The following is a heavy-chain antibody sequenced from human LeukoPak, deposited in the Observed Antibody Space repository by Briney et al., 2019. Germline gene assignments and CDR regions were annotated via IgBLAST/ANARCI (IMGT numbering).Heavy chain of an antibody. CDR3: ASRSINWYRGDNWFDP. D-gene: IGHD6-13*01. V-gene: IGHV3-30*02. CDR2: IRYDGSNK. CDR1: GFTVSSNY. J-gene: IGHJ5*02. Sequence: GGSLRLSCAASGFTVSSNYMSWVRQAPGKGLEWVAFIRYDGSNKYYADSVKGRFTASRDNAKNSLYLQMNSLRVEDTAVYYCASRSINWYRGDNWFDPWGQGTLVTVSS.